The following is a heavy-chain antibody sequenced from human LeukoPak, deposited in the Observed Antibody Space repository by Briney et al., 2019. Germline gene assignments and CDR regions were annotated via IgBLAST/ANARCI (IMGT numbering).Heavy chain of an antibody. V-gene: IGHV1-18*01. CDR2: ISAYNGNT. CDR1: GCTFTSYG. Sequence: ASVKVSCKASGCTFTSYGISWVRQAPGQGLEWMGWISAYNGNTNYAQKLQGRVTMTTDTSTSTAYMELRSLRSDDTAVYYCARSEITMIVVVPFDYWGQGTLVTVSS. CDR3: ARSEITMIVVVPFDY. D-gene: IGHD3-22*01. J-gene: IGHJ4*02.